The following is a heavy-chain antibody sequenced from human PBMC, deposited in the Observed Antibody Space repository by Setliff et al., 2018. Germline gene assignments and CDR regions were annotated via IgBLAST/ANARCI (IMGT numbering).Heavy chain of an antibody. CDR3: ARVRARVIVATPPNNWFDP. CDR1: GGSFTTYY. D-gene: IGHD2-15*01. V-gene: IGHV4-59*12. CDR2: IYYSGST. Sequence: SEALSLTCTVSGGSFTTYYWSWIRQSPGKGLEWIGYIYYSGSTNYNPSLKSRVSISVDTSKNQFSLKLSSVTAADTAVYYCARVRARVIVATPPNNWFDPWGQGTLVTVSS. J-gene: IGHJ5*02.